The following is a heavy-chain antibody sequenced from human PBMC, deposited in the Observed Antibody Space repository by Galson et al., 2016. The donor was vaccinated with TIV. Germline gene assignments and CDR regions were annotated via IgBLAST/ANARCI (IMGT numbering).Heavy chain of an antibody. Sequence: SLRLSCAASGFTFNTYWMHWVRQAPGKGLVWVSRIKKDGSTISYVDSVKGRLTSSRDNAKNTLYLQMNSMRAEDTALYYCARDPLYCGGECYSDYWGQGNLVTVSS. CDR2: IKKDGSTI. CDR1: GFTFNTYW. V-gene: IGHV3-74*01. CDR3: ARDPLYCGGECYSDY. D-gene: IGHD2-21*01. J-gene: IGHJ4*02.